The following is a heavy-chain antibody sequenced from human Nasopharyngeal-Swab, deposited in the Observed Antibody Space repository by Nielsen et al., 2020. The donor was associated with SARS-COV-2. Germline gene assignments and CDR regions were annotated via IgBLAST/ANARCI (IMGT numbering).Heavy chain of an antibody. CDR3: ARAFWSGYYMSYNWFDP. D-gene: IGHD3-3*01. Sequence: VRQMPGKGLEWMGIIYPGDSDTRYSPSFQGQVTISADKSIGTAYLQWSSLKASDTAMYYCARAFWSGYYMSYNWFDPWGQGTLVTVSS. V-gene: IGHV5-51*01. J-gene: IGHJ5*02. CDR2: IYPGDSDT.